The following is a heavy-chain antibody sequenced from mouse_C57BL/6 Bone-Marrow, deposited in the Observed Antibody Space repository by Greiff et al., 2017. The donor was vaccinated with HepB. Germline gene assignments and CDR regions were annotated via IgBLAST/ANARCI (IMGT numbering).Heavy chain of an antibody. Sequence: EVKLEESGGGLVQPGESLKLSCESNEYEFPSHDMSWVRKTPEKRLELVAAINSDGGSTYYPDTMERRFIISRDNTKKTLYLQMSSLRSEDTALYYCARQEDYDGYSIYAMDYWGQGTSVTVSS. CDR2: INSDGGST. V-gene: IGHV5-2*03. CDR3: ARQEDYDGYSIYAMDY. J-gene: IGHJ4*01. CDR1: EYEFPSHD. D-gene: IGHD2-3*01.